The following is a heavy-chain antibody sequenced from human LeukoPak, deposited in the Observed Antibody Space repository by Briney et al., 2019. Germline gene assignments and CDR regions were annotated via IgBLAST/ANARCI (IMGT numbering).Heavy chain of an antibody. D-gene: IGHD3-10*01. Sequence: SETLSLTCTVSGASISSSSYYWSWIRQPPGKGLEWIGYIHHSGSTNYNPSLNSRVTISVDTSKNQFSLNLSSVTAADTAVYYCARHAELLYYFDYWGQGTLVTVSS. CDR2: IHHSGST. CDR1: GASISSSSYY. CDR3: ARHAELLYYFDY. V-gene: IGHV4-61*05. J-gene: IGHJ4*02.